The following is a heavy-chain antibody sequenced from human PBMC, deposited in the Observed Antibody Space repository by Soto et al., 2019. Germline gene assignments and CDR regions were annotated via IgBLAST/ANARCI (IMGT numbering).Heavy chain of an antibody. CDR1: GFTFNSYA. CDR2: ISGSGATT. V-gene: IGHV3-23*01. Sequence: EVQLLESGGGLVQPGGSLRLSCGGSGFTFNSYAMTWVRQAPGKGLEWVSAISGSGATTYYAISVRGRFTISNDQSKHTLFLQMNSLRAEDTAIYYCAKDQRDSTGTYHDSYRDFWGQGTLVTVSS. J-gene: IGHJ4*02. D-gene: IGHD3-16*02. CDR3: AKDQRDSTGTYHDSYRDF.